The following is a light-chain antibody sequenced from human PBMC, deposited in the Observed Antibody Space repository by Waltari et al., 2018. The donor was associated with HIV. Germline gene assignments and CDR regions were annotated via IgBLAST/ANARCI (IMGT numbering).Light chain of an antibody. J-gene: IGKJ1*01. V-gene: IGKV3-20*01. CDR3: QQSET. CDR2: GAS. Sequence: DIVLTQSPGTLSLSPEERATLSCRASQSVSSSYLAWYQQKSGQAPRLLIYGASSRATGIPDRFSGSGSGTEFTLTIARLEPEDFAVYYCQQSETFGQGTRVEIK. CDR1: QSVSSSY.